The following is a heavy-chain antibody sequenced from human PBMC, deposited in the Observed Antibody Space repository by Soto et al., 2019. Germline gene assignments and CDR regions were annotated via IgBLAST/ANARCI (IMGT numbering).Heavy chain of an antibody. CDR3: AKKANYDFWSGYYLDYYYYGMDV. Sequence: EVQLVESGGGLVQPGGSLRLSCAASGFTFSSYDMHWVRHATGKGLEWVSAIGTAGDTYYPGSVKGRFTISRENAKTSLYLQMNRLRAEHSAVYYCAKKANYDFWSGYYLDYYYYGMDVWGQGTTVTVSS. CDR1: GFTFSSYD. V-gene: IGHV3-13*01. D-gene: IGHD3-3*01. CDR2: IGTAGDT. J-gene: IGHJ6*02.